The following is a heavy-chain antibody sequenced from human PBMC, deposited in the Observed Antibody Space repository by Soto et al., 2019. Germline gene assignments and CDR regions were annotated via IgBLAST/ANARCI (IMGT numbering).Heavy chain of an antibody. J-gene: IGHJ4*02. CDR2: VNHSGTT. V-gene: IGHV4-34*01. CDR1: GGSFSGYY. D-gene: IGHD2-2*01. Sequence: SETLSLTCAVYGGSFSGYYWTWIRQSPEKGLEWIGEVNHSGTTYYNPSLKTRVTISVHTPKNQFSLKMSSMTAADTAVYYCARGIGYCSSINCYSSRRLRFDSCGQGTLITVSS. CDR3: ARGIGYCSSINCYSSRRLRFDS.